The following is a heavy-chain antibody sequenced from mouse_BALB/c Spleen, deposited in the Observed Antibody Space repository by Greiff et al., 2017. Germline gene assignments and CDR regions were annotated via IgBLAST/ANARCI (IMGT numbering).Heavy chain of an antibody. CDR2: ISSGSSTI. CDR3: ARDYYYGSYYFDY. D-gene: IGHD1-1*01. Sequence: EVKLVESGGGLVQPGGSRKLSCAASGFTFSSFGMHWVRQAPEKGLEWVAYISSGSSTIYYADTVKGRFTISRDNPKNTLFLQMTSLRSEDTAMYYCARDYYYGSYYFDYWGQGTTLTVSS. V-gene: IGHV5-17*02. J-gene: IGHJ2*01. CDR1: GFTFSSFG.